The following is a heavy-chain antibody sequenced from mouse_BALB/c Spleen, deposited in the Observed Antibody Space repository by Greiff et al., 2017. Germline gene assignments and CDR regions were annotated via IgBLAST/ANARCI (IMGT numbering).Heavy chain of an antibody. D-gene: IGHD4-1*01. CDR1: GYTFTSYW. CDR2: INPSTGYT. CDR3: ARSTNWDVDWYFDV. V-gene: IGHV1-7*01. J-gene: IGHJ1*01. Sequence: QVQLQQSGAELAKPGASVKMSCKASGYTFTSYWMHWVNQRPGQGLEWIGYINPSTGYTEYNQKFKDKATLTADKSSSTAYMQLSSLTSEDSAVYYCARSTNWDVDWYFDVWGAGTTVTVSS.